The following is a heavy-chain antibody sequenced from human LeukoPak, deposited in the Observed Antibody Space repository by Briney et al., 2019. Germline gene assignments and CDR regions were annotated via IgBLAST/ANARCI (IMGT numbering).Heavy chain of an antibody. D-gene: IGHD3-22*01. CDR1: GFIFSSYS. CDR2: IREDGSEK. Sequence: GGSLRLSCAASGFIFSSYSMSWVRQAPGKGLEWVATIREDGSEKYYGDSVKGRFTTFRDNAENSLSLQVNSLRAEDTAVYYCARHRPPVFYSGATVYYDVFDIWGQGNLVTVSS. J-gene: IGHJ3*02. V-gene: IGHV3-7*01. CDR3: ARHRPPVFYSGATVYYDVFDI.